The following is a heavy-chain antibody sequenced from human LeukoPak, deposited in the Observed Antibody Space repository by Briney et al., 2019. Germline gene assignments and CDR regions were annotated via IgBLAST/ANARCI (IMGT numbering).Heavy chain of an antibody. CDR1: GYTFTGYY. Sequence: VASVKVSCKASGYTFTGYYMHWVRQAPGQGLEWKGWINPNSGGTNYAQKFQGRVTMTRDTSISTAYMELSRLRSDDTAVYYCARDSPVAYAFDIWGQGTMVTVSS. D-gene: IGHD5-12*01. J-gene: IGHJ3*02. V-gene: IGHV1-2*02. CDR3: ARDSPVAYAFDI. CDR2: INPNSGGT.